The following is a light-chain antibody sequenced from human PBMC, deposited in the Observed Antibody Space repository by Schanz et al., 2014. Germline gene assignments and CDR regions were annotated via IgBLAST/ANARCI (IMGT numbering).Light chain of an antibody. Sequence: SYELTQTPSVSVAPGKTATIICGGNNLGGKSVHWYQQKAGQAPVLVVYDDSDRPSGIPERFSGSKSGTSASLAISGLQSEDEADYYCASWDDSLNARVFGGGTKLTVL. CDR3: ASWDDSLNARV. CDR2: DDS. V-gene: IGLV3-21*03. J-gene: IGLJ3*02. CDR1: NLGGKS.